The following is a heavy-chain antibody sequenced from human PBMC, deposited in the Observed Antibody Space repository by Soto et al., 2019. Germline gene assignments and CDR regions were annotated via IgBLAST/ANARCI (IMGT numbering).Heavy chain of an antibody. Sequence: QITLKESGPPLVKPTQTLTLTCTFSGFSLTTNGVGVGWIRQPPGKALEWLALIYWDGDKRYSPSLQSRLTVTKDTSKNLVFLTMTNMDPVDTATYSCAHSRDCSGGSCYFDSWGQGTLVTVSS. CDR3: AHSRDCSGGSCYFDS. D-gene: IGHD2-15*01. J-gene: IGHJ4*02. CDR1: GFSLTTNGVG. CDR2: IYWDGDK. V-gene: IGHV2-5*02.